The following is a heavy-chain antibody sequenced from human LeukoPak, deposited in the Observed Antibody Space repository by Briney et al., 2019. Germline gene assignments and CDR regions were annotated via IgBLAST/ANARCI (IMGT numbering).Heavy chain of an antibody. Sequence: SETLSLTCAVYGGSFSGYYWSWIRQPPGKGLEWIGEINHSGSTNYNPSLKSRVTISVDTSKNQFSLQLSSVTAADTAVYYCARDTYYYDSSGYPNNWFDPWGQGTLVTVSS. D-gene: IGHD3-22*01. CDR1: GGSFSGYY. V-gene: IGHV4-34*01. CDR2: INHSGST. J-gene: IGHJ5*02. CDR3: ARDTYYYDSSGYPNNWFDP.